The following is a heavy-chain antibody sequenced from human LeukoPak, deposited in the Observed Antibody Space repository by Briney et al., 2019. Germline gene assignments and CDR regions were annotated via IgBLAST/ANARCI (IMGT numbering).Heavy chain of an antibody. CDR1: GFTFSSYW. CDR3: ATNPPYIAAAGSPYYYYMDV. Sequence: PGGSLRLSCAASGFTFSSYWMSWVRQAPGKGLEWVANIKQDGSEKYYVDSVKGRFTISRDNAKNSLYLQMNSLRAEDTAVYYCATNPPYIAAAGSPYYYYMDVWGKGTTVTVSS. V-gene: IGHV3-7*01. J-gene: IGHJ6*03. CDR2: IKQDGSEK. D-gene: IGHD6-13*01.